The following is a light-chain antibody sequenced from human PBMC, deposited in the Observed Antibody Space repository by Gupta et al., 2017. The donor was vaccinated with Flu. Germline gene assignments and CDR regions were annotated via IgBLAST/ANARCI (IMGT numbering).Light chain of an antibody. CDR1: QSISSW. CDR2: KAS. V-gene: IGKV1-5*03. J-gene: IGKJ1*01. Sequence: PSTLSASVGDRVTNTCRASQSISSWLAWYQQKPGKAPKLLIYKASSLESGVPSRFSGSGSGTEFTLTISSLQPDDFATYYCQQYNSYSRTFGQGTKVEIK. CDR3: QQYNSYSRT.